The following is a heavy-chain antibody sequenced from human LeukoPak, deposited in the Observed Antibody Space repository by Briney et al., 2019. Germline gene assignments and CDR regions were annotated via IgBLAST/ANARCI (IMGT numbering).Heavy chain of an antibody. Sequence: GGSLRLSCAASGFSFSSYSMNWVRQAPGKGLEWVSGISASGRSTYYADSVKGRFTISRDNSKSTLYLQMNSLRAEDTAVYYCAKGDGYNYNYFDYWGQGTLVTVSS. V-gene: IGHV3-23*01. D-gene: IGHD5-24*01. CDR3: AKGDGYNYNYFDY. CDR1: GFSFSSYS. CDR2: ISASGRST. J-gene: IGHJ4*02.